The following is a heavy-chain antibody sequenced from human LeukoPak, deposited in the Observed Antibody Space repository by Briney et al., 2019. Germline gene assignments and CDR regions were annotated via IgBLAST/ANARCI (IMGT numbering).Heavy chain of an antibody. CDR3: TRTNTHED. V-gene: IGHV4-38-2*02. Sequence: PSETLSLTCTVSGYSISSGYYWGWIRQPPGKGLEWIGSLSHSGGPHYNPSLKSRVTLSVDTSKNQFSLRLTSVTAADTAVYYCTRTNTHEDWGLGTLVTVAS. CDR2: LSHSGGP. CDR1: GYSISSGYY. D-gene: IGHD2-8*01. J-gene: IGHJ4*02.